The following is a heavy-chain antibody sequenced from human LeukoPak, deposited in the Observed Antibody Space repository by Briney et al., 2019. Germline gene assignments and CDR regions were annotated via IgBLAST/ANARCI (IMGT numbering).Heavy chain of an antibody. D-gene: IGHD5-12*01. J-gene: IGHJ4*02. CDR1: GFTFSSYG. CDR3: AKDSTYSGYDHSDY. CDR2: ISGSGGST. Sequence: GGSLRLSCAASGFTFSSYGMSWVRQAPGKGLEWVSAISGSGGSTTYADSVKGRFTISRDNAKNSLYLQMNSLRAEDTALYYCAKDSTYSGYDHSDYWGQGTLVTVSS. V-gene: IGHV3-23*01.